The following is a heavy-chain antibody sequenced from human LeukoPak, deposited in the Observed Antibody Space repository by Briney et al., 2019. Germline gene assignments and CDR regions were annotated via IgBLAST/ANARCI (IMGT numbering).Heavy chain of an antibody. CDR2: INHSGST. J-gene: IGHJ4*02. CDR3: ARGNPYHVGRTFDY. D-gene: IGHD2-2*01. Sequence: SETLSLTCAVYGGSFSGYYWSWIRQPPEKGLEWIGEINHSGSTNYNPSLKSRVTISVDTSKNQFSLKLSSVTAADTAVYYCARGNPYHVGRTFDYWGQGTLVTVSS. CDR1: GGSFSGYY. V-gene: IGHV4-34*01.